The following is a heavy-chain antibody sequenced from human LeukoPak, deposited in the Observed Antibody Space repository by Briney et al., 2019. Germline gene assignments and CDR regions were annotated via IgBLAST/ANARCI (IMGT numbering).Heavy chain of an antibody. CDR2: IYYGGST. D-gene: IGHD6-19*01. V-gene: IGHV4-39*01. Sequence: SETLSLTCTVSGGSISSSSYYWGWIRQPPGKGLEWIGSIYYGGSTYYNPSLKSRVTISVDTSKNQFSLKLSSVTAADTAVYYCARHRGWYPQYYFDYWGQGTLVTVSS. J-gene: IGHJ4*02. CDR1: GGSISSSSYY. CDR3: ARHRGWYPQYYFDY.